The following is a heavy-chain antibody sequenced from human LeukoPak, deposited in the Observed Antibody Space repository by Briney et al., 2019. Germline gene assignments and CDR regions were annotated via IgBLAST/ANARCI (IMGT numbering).Heavy chain of an antibody. V-gene: IGHV4-31*03. J-gene: IGHJ2*01. CDR1: GGSISSGGYY. D-gene: IGHD1-26*01. CDR2: IYYSGST. Sequence: SETLSLTCTVSGGSISSGGYYWSWIRQHPGKGLEWIGYIYYSGSTYYNPSLKSRVTISVDTSKNQFSLKLSSVTAADTAVYYCARGVGASAWYFDLWGRGTLVTVSS. CDR3: ARGVGASAWYFDL.